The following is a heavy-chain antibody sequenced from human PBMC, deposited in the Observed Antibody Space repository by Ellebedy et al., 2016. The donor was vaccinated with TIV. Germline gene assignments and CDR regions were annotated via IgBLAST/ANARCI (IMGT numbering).Heavy chain of an antibody. CDR2: ITSAGDT. CDR3: ARLGVIAADGASDY. J-gene: IGHJ4*02. Sequence: PGGSLRLSCAASGFTFSSHDMHWVRQPTGKGLEWVSGITSAGDTYYLSSVKGRFIISRDSAKNSLYLQMNSLRAEDTAVYYCARLGVIAADGASDYWGQGTLVIVSS. V-gene: IGHV3-13*01. CDR1: GFTFSSHD. D-gene: IGHD6-25*01.